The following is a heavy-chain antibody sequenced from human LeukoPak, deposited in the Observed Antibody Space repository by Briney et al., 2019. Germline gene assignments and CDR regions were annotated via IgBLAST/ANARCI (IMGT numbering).Heavy chain of an antibody. CDR3: ATQDGTYCSGGSCYSAFYYYYGMDV. Sequence: GGSLRLSCAASGFTFSSYGMHWVRQAPGKGLEWVAIISYDGSNKYYADSVQGRFTISRDNSKNTLYLQMNSLRAEDTAVYYCATQDGTYCSGGSCYSAFYYYYGMDVWGQGTTVTVSS. D-gene: IGHD2-15*01. CDR2: ISYDGSNK. CDR1: GFTFSSYG. V-gene: IGHV3-30*03. J-gene: IGHJ6*02.